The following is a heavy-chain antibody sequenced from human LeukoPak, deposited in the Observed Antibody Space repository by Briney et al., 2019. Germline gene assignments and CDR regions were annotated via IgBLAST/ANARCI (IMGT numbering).Heavy chain of an antibody. CDR3: ARSFSDRGAHYFDS. V-gene: IGHV1-2*02. J-gene: IGHJ4*01. D-gene: IGHD3-3*01. CDR2: INPKSGSR. CDR1: GYTFTDNY. Sequence: GASVKVSCKASGYTFTDNYLHWLRQAPGQGLEWMGWINPKSGSRNSAQKFQGRVTMARDTSISTASMELTSLRSDDTAVYFCARSFSDRGAHYFDSWGQGTQVTVSS.